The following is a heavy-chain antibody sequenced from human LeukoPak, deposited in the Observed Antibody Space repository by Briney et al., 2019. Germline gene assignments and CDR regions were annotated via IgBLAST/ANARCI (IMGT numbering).Heavy chain of an antibody. D-gene: IGHD3-22*01. CDR2: IYPGDSDT. CDR1: GYSFTSYW. CDR3: ARRNYYDSSGYYLRNGMDV. J-gene: IGHJ6*02. Sequence: GESLKISCKGSGYSFTSYWIAWVRQMHGKGLEWMWIIYPGDSDTRYSPSFQGQVTISADKSISTAYLQWSSLKASDTAMYYCARRNYYDSSGYYLRNGMDVWGQGTTVTVSS. V-gene: IGHV5-51*01.